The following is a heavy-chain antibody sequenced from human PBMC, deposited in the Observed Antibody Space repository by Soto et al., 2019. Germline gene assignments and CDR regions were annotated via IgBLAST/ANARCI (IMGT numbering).Heavy chain of an antibody. J-gene: IGHJ5*02. D-gene: IGHD3-16*01. CDR3: AREGGGSRSGGWFDP. Sequence: QVQLQESGPGLVKPSETLSLICTVSGGSISSDYWSWIRQPPGKGLEWIGYIYYSGSTTYNPSLKRRVHISVAASKNHFSLTLTSVTAADTAVYYCAREGGGSRSGGWFDPWGQGTLVTVSS. CDR2: IYYSGST. CDR1: GGSISSDY. V-gene: IGHV4-59*12.